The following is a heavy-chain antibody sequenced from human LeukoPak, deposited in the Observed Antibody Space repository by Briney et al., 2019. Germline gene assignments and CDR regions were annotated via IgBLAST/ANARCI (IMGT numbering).Heavy chain of an antibody. Sequence: SETLSLTCTVSGGSISSSSYYWGWIRHPPGKGLEWIGSIYYSGSTYYNPSLKSRVTISVDTSKNQFSLKLSSVTAADTAVYYCAREKPLSYHYYYYMDVWGKGTTVTVSS. D-gene: IGHD5-18*01. J-gene: IGHJ6*03. CDR3: AREKPLSYHYYYYMDV. CDR2: IYYSGST. CDR1: GGSISSSSYY. V-gene: IGHV4-39*07.